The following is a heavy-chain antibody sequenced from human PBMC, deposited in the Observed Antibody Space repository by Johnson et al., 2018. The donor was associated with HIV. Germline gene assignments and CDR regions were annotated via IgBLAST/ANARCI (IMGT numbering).Heavy chain of an antibody. Sequence: VQLVESGGGVVQPGRSLRLSCAASGFTFSNYAMHWVRQAPGKGLQYVSAISSNGGSTYYANSVKGRFTISRDNSRNTLYLQMGRLRVEDMAVYYCARDVASVYGSGDHAFDIWGQGTMVTVSS. D-gene: IGHD3-10*01. CDR2: ISSNGGST. CDR1: GFTFSNYA. J-gene: IGHJ3*02. CDR3: ARDVASVYGSGDHAFDI. V-gene: IGHV3-64*01.